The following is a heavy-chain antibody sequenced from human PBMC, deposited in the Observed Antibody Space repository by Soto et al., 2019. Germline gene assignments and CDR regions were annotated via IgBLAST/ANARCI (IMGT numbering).Heavy chain of an antibody. J-gene: IGHJ4*02. CDR3: ARGIAAAVPGY. CDR1: GGSISSYY. Sequence: TATLSLTCTVSGGSISSYYWSWIRQPPGKGLEWIGYIYYSGSTNYNPSLKSRVTISVDTSKNQFSLKLSSVTAADTAVYYCARGIAAAVPGYWGQGTLVTVS. V-gene: IGHV4-59*01. CDR2: IYYSGST. D-gene: IGHD6-13*01.